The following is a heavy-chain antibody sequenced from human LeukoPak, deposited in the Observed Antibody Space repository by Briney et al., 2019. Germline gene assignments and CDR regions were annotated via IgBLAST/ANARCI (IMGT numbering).Heavy chain of an antibody. J-gene: IGHJ5*02. Sequence: WASVKVSCKASGYTFTNYDINWVRQATGQGLEWMGYMNPNSGNTGYAQKFQDRVTITSDTSISTAYMELSSLRSDDTAVYYCARDAGPSIVVVPAAMGLNWFDPWGQGTLVTVSS. CDR1: GYTFTNYD. D-gene: IGHD2-2*01. CDR2: MNPNSGNT. CDR3: ARDAGPSIVVVPAAMGLNWFDP. V-gene: IGHV1-8*03.